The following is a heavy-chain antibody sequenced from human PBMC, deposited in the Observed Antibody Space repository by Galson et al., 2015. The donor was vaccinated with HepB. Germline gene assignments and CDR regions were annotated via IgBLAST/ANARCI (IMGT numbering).Heavy chain of an antibody. J-gene: IGHJ5*02. Sequence: QSGAEVKKPGESLRISCKASGYTFTSYDINWVRQATGQGLEWMGWMNPNSGNTGYAQKFQGRVTMTRNTSISTAYMELSSLRSEDTAVYYCARGGRLGRDYDFWSGHYGVWFDPWGQGTLVTVSS. D-gene: IGHD3-3*01. CDR1: GYTFTSYD. CDR3: ARGGRLGRDYDFWSGHYGVWFDP. CDR2: MNPNSGNT. V-gene: IGHV1-8*01.